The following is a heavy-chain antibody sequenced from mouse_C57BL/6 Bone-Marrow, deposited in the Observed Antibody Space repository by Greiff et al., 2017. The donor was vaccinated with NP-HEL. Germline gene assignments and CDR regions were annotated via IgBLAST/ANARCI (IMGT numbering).Heavy chain of an antibody. CDR2: ISSGGSYT. J-gene: IGHJ3*01. Sequence: DVKLVESGGDLVKPGGSLKLSCAASGFTFSSYGMSWVRQTPDKRLEWVASISSGGSYTYYPDSVKGRFTISRDNAKNTLYLQMSSLKSEDTAMYYCARRVSFAYWGQGTLVTVSA. V-gene: IGHV5-6*02. CDR1: GFTFSSYG. CDR3: ARRVSFAY.